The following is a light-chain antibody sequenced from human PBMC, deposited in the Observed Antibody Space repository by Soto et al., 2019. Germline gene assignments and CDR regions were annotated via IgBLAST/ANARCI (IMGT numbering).Light chain of an antibody. CDR1: SSDIGGYNS. CDR2: EVS. V-gene: IGLV2-14*01. CDR3: SSYTTIKTVV. J-gene: IGLJ2*01. Sequence: QSALTQSPSASGSPGQSVTISCTGTSSDIGGYNSVSWYQQHPGKAPKLIIFEVSNRPSGISDRFSGFKSANTAYLTISGVQPEDEADYHCSSYTTIKTVVFGGGTKLTVL.